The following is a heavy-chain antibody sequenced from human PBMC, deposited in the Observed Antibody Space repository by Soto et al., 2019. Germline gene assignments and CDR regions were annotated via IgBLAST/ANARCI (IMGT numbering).Heavy chain of an antibody. J-gene: IGHJ4*02. CDR1: GYTFTGYY. D-gene: IGHD3-16*01. CDR2: FAPNNGGT. CDR3: AREVGGGWQYYFDY. V-gene: IGHV1-2*02. Sequence: QVQLVQSGAEVKKPGASVKVSCKASGYTFTGYYIHWVRQAPGQGLEWMGWFAPNNGGTNYAQNFQGRVAMTSDTSISTAYMELSSLRSDDTAVYYCAREVGGGWQYYFDYWGQGTLVTVSS.